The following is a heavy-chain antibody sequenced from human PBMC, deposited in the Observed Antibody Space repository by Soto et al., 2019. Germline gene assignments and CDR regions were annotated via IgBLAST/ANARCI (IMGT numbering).Heavy chain of an antibody. J-gene: IGHJ6*02. CDR3: ARSQGSSTSLEIYYYYYYGMDV. CDR1: GGTFSCYA. V-gene: IGHV1-69*13. Sequence: SVKVSCKASGGTFSCYAICWVRQAPGQGLEWMGGIIPISETTNYAQKFQGRVTITADESKSTAYMELSSLRSEDTAVYYCARSQGSSTSLEIYYYYYYGMDVWGQGTTVTVSS. D-gene: IGHD2-2*01. CDR2: IIPISETT.